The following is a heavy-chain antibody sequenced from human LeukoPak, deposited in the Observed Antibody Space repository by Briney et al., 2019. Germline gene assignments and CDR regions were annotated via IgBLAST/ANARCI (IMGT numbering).Heavy chain of an antibody. V-gene: IGHV3-23*01. Sequence: GGSLRLSCATSGFTFRNYAMNWVRQTPGKGLEWVSGTSESGTSTYYADSVKGRFTISRDNSKNTVDLQMNSLRTEDTAVYYCARGGQQLVRYSFDYWGQGTLVTVSS. D-gene: IGHD6-13*01. CDR2: TSESGTST. J-gene: IGHJ4*02. CDR3: ARGGQQLVRYSFDY. CDR1: GFTFRNYA.